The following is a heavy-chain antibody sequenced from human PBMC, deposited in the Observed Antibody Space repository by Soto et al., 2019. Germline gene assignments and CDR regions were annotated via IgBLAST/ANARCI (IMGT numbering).Heavy chain of an antibody. CDR3: ARSSDCTNGVCPSDY. J-gene: IGHJ4*02. CDR2: IYWNDDK. V-gene: IGHV2-5*01. D-gene: IGHD2-8*01. CDR1: GFSLSTSGVG. Sequence: SGPTLVNPTQTLTLTCTFSGFSLSTSGVGVGWIHQPPGKALEWLALIYWNDDKRYSPSLKSRLTITKDTSKNQVVLTMTNMDPVDTATYYCARSSDCTNGVCPSDYWGQGTLVTVSS.